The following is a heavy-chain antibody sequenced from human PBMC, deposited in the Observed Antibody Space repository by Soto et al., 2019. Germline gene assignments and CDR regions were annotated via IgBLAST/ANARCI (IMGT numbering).Heavy chain of an antibody. CDR2: IYHGGTT. CDR3: ARVHVMVVAGSTFDY. J-gene: IGHJ4*01. CDR1: GYSIRSGSY. Sequence: KPSETLSLTCSVSGYSIRSGSYWGWIRQPPGKGPEWIASIYHGGTTFYNPSLKSRVTLSVDTSNNQFSLKLTSVTAADTAVYYCARVHVMVVAGSTFDYWGHGTLVTVS. V-gene: IGHV4-38-2*02. D-gene: IGHD6-19*01.